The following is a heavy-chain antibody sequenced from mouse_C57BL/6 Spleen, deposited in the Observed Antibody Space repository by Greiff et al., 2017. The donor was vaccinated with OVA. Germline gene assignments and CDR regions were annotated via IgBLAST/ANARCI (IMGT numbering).Heavy chain of an antibody. D-gene: IGHD2-2*01. CDR2: IYPSDSET. V-gene: IGHV1-61*01. J-gene: IGHJ2*01. CDR1: GYTFTSYW. Sequence: VQLQQSGAELVRPGSSVKLSCKASGYTFTSYWMDWVKQRPGQGLEWIGNIYPSDSETHYNQKFKDKATLTVDKSSSTAYMQLSSLTSEDSAVYYCARSGYGYDGRAFDYWGQGTTLTVSS. CDR3: ARSGYGYDGRAFDY.